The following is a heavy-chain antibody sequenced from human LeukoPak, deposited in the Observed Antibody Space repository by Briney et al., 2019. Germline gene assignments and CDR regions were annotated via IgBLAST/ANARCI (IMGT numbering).Heavy chain of an antibody. CDR3: AKGGADTPILMGWFDS. Sequence: QAGGSLRLSCAASGFTFSSYAMNWVRQAPGKGLEWVSVISGRGGNTYYADSVKGRFAISRDNSKSTMYLQMNSLRVEDTAVYYCAKGGADTPILMGWFDSWGQGTLVTVSS. J-gene: IGHJ5*01. CDR1: GFTFSSYA. V-gene: IGHV3-23*01. D-gene: IGHD5-18*01. CDR2: ISGRGGNT.